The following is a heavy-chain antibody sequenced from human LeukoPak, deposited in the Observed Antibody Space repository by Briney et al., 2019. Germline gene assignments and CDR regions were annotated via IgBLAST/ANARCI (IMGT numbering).Heavy chain of an antibody. D-gene: IGHD5-18*01. CDR2: INSDGRST. V-gene: IGHV3-74*01. Sequence: GGSLRLSCAASGFTFSSYWMHWVRQAPGKGLVWVSRINSDGRSTSYADSVKGRFTISRDNAKNTLYLQMNSLRAEDTAVYYCARVSGYSYGWGIYFDYWGQGTLVTVSS. CDR3: ARVSGYSYGWGIYFDY. J-gene: IGHJ4*02. CDR1: GFTFSSYW.